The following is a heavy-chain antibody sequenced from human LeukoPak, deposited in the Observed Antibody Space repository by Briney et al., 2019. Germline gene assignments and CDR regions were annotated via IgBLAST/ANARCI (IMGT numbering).Heavy chain of an antibody. Sequence: PSETLSLTCAVYGESFSGYYWSWIRQPPGKGLEWIGEINHSGSTNYNPSLKSRVTISVDTSKNQFSLKLSSVTAADTAVYYCPRGRPRVTWDYWGQGTLVTVPS. J-gene: IGHJ4*02. CDR3: PRGRPRVTWDY. CDR2: INHSGST. V-gene: IGHV4-34*01. CDR1: GESFSGYY. D-gene: IGHD4-17*01.